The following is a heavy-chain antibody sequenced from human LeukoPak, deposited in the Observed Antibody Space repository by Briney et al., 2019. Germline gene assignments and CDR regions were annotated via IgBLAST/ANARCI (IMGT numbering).Heavy chain of an antibody. V-gene: IGHV1-18*01. Sequence: ASVKVSCKASGYTFTSYGISWVRQAPGQGLEWIGWISAYNGNTNYAQKLQGRVTMTTDTSTSTAYMELRSLRSDDTAVYYCARYCSSTSCYAFHWFDPWGQGTLVTVSS. J-gene: IGHJ5*02. CDR2: ISAYNGNT. D-gene: IGHD2-2*01. CDR3: ARYCSSTSCYAFHWFDP. CDR1: GYTFTSYG.